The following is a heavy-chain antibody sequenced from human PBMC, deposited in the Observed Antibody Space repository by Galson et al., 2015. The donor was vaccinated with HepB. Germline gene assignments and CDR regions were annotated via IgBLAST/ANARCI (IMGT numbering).Heavy chain of an antibody. CDR3: ARGFCSGGSCQSGGGIVDY. V-gene: IGHV3-33*01. Sequence: SLRLSCAASGFTFSNYGMHWVRQAPGKGLEWVGVIWYDGNNKYYADSVKGRFTISRDNSKNTLYLQMNSLRVEDTAAYYCARGFCSGGSCQSGGGIVDYWGQGTLVTVSS. CDR2: IWYDGNNK. D-gene: IGHD2-15*01. J-gene: IGHJ4*02. CDR1: GFTFSNYG.